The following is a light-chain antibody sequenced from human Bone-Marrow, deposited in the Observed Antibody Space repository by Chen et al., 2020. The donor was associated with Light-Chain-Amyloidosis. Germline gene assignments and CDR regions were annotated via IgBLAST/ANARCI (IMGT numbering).Light chain of an antibody. CDR3: QQYDDLPIA. Sequence: DIQMTQSPSSLSASLGDRVTITCQASEDISIYLNWFQQKPRKAPNLLIYDASNLETGVPPRFSGSGSGTYFALTISSLQPEDIGTYYCQQYDDLPIAFGQGTRLEIK. CDR1: EDISIY. J-gene: IGKJ5*01. V-gene: IGKV1-33*01. CDR2: DAS.